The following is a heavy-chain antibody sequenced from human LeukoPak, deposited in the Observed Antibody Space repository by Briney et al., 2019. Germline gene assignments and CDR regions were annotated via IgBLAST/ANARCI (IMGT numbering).Heavy chain of an antibody. V-gene: IGHV1-18*01. J-gene: IGHJ4*02. CDR3: ARARPVGATTPTRY. CDR2: ISAYNYNT. Sequence: ASVKLSCKASGYTFTSYGISWVRQAPGQGLEWMVWISAYNYNTNYAQKLQGRVTMTTATSTSTAYTELRSLRSDDTAVYYCARARPVGATTPTRYWGQGTLVTVSS. CDR1: GYTFTSYG. D-gene: IGHD1-26*01.